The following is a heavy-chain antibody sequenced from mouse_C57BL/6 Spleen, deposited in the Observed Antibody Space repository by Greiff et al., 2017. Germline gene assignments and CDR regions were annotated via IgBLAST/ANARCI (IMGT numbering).Heavy chain of an antibody. CDR2: ISSGSSTI. Sequence: EVMLVESGGGLVKPGGSLKLSCAASGFTFSDYGMHWVRQAPEQGLEWVAYISSGSSTIYYADTVKGRFTISRDNAKNTLFLQMTSLRSEGTAMYYCARDYYGSSSAWFAYWGQGTLVTVSA. V-gene: IGHV5-17*01. J-gene: IGHJ3*01. D-gene: IGHD1-1*01. CDR1: GFTFSDYG. CDR3: ARDYYGSSSAWFAY.